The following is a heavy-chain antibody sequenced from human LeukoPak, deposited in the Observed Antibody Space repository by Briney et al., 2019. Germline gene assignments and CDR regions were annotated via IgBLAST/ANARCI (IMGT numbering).Heavy chain of an antibody. D-gene: IGHD2-15*01. CDR3: AGGYCSGGSCYSIY. CDR2: ISSSSSYI. Sequence: PGGSLRLSCAASGFTFSSYSMNWVRQAPGKGLEWVSSISSSSSYIYYAVSVKGRFTISRDNAKNSLYLQMNSLRAEDTAVYYCAGGYCSGGSCYSIYWGQGTLVTVSS. J-gene: IGHJ4*02. CDR1: GFTFSSYS. V-gene: IGHV3-21*01.